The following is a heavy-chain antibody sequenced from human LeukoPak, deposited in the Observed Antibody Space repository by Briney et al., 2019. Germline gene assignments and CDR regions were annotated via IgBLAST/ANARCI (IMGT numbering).Heavy chain of an antibody. D-gene: IGHD4-17*01. CDR1: GFTFGSYW. CDR2: IKEDGSEE. V-gene: IGHV3-7*05. J-gene: IGHJ6*02. CDR3: ARWVTTSYFGLDV. Sequence: GGSLRLSCAASGFTFGSYWMSWVRQAPGKGLEWVANIKEDGSEEYYVDSVMGRFTISRDNAKNSLYLQMYGLGAEDTAVYYCARWVTTSYFGLDVWGQGTTVTVSS.